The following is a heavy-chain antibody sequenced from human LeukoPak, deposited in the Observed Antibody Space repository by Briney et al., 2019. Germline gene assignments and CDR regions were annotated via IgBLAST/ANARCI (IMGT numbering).Heavy chain of an antibody. CDR1: GGSISSGGYC. Sequence: PSQTLSLTCIVSGGSISSGGYCWSWIRQHPGKGLEWIGYIYYSGSTYYNPSLKSRVTISVDTSKNQFSLKLSSVTAADTAVYYCARLTRTNAFDIWGQGTMVTVSS. CDR3: ARLTRTNAFDI. CDR2: IYYSGST. J-gene: IGHJ3*02. V-gene: IGHV4-31*03. D-gene: IGHD4/OR15-4a*01.